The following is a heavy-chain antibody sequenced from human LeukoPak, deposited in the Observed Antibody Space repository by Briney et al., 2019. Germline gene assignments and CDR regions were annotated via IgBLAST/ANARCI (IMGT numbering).Heavy chain of an antibody. V-gene: IGHV3-21*05. CDR3: ARSSLLHSNAMDV. CDR2: ISSSNV. D-gene: IGHD5-18*01. CDR1: GFTFNSYS. Sequence: GGSLRLSCAASGFTFNSYSINWVRQAPGKGLEWISYISSSNVYYADSVKGRFTISRDNTKNSLYLQMSSLRDDDTAVYYCARSSLLHSNAMDVWGQGTTVTVSS. J-gene: IGHJ6*02.